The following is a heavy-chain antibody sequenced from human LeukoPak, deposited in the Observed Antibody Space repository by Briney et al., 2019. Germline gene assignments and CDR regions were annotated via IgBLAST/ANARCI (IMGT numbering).Heavy chain of an antibody. J-gene: IGHJ4*02. V-gene: IGHV3-9*01. CDR2: INWSSSQI. CDR1: KFTFEDYA. D-gene: IGHD1-20*01. Sequence: GGSLRLSCAASKFTFEDYAMHWVRQVSGKGLEWVAGINWSSSQIAYADSVKGRFTISRDNSKNTLYLQMNSLRPEGTAVYYCAKSRRPYNWNDGAFFDYWGQGTLVTVSS. CDR3: AKSRRPYNWNDGAFFDY.